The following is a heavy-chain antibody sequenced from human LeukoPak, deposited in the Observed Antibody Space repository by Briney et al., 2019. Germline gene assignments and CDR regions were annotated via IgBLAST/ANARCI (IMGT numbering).Heavy chain of an antibody. CDR2: IKSKTDGGTT. D-gene: IGHD3-10*01. CDR1: GFTFSDYY. CDR3: TTRFVLPGSFDY. J-gene: IGHJ4*02. Sequence: GGSLRLSCAASGFTFSDYYMSWVRQAPGKGLEWVGRIKSKTDGGTTDYAAPVKGRFTISRDDSKNTLYLQMNSLKTEDTAVYYCTTRFVLPGSFDYWGQGTLVTVSS. V-gene: IGHV3-15*01.